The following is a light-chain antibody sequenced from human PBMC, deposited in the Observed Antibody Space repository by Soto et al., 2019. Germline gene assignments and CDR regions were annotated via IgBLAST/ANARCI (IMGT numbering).Light chain of an antibody. CDR2: RVY. CDR1: QSVSNNY. V-gene: IGKV3-20*01. Sequence: EIVLTQSPGTVSLSPGERATLSCRASQSVSNNYLTWYQQKPGQAPRLLIDRVYYRTTGIPERFSGSGSGTYFPLTISRLEPDDFAVYFWQHNGSSPWTFGQGTKVEIK. J-gene: IGKJ1*01. CDR3: QHNGSSPWT.